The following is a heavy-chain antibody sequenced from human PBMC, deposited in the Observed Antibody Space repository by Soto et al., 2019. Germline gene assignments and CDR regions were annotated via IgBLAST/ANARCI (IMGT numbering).Heavy chain of an antibody. V-gene: IGHV4-39*01. J-gene: IGHJ3*02. CDR1: GGSISSSSYY. CDR2: IYYSGST. Sequence: SETLSLTCTVSGGSISSSSYYWGWIRQPPGKGLEWIGSIYYSGSTYYNPSLKSRVTISVDTSKNQFSLRLTSVTAADTAVYYCARGGGSDWQVALDIWGQGTMVTVSS. D-gene: IGHD6-19*01. CDR3: ARGGGSDWQVALDI.